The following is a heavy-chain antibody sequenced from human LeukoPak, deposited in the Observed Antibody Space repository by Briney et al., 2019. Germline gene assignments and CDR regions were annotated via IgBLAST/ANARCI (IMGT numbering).Heavy chain of an antibody. V-gene: IGHV3-7*01. CDR2: IKQDGSEK. CDR3: ARDYPLDWLYDN. J-gene: IGHJ4*02. CDR1: GFTFSSFW. D-gene: IGHD3-9*01. Sequence: GGSLRLSCAASGFTFSSFWMSWVRQAPGKGLEWVANIKQDGSEKYYVDSVKGRFTISRDNAKNSLYLQMNSLRAEGTAVYYCARDYPLDWLYDNWGQGTLVTVSS.